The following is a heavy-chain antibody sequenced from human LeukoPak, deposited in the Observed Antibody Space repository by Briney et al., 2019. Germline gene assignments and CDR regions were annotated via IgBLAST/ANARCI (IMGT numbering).Heavy chain of an antibody. CDR2: IYYSGST. CDR3: ARDRWGIDY. CDR1: GGSISSGGYS. J-gene: IGHJ4*02. Sequence: SETLSLTCTVSGGSISSGGYSWSWIRQHPGKGLEWIGYIYYSGSTYYNPSLKSRVTISVDTSKNQFSLKLSSVTAADTAVYYCARDRWGIDYWGQGTLVTVSS. V-gene: IGHV4-31*03. D-gene: IGHD3-16*01.